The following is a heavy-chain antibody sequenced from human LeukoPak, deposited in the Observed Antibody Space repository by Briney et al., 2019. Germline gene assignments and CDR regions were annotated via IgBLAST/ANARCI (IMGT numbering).Heavy chain of an antibody. Sequence: PSETLSLTCTVSGGSISSSSYYWDWIRQPPGKGLEWIGSLYYSGSTYYNPSLKSRVAISVDTSKNQFSLKLSSVTAADTAVYYCARSLWSGYSYEGYWGQGTLVTVSS. CDR3: ARSLWSGYSYEGY. D-gene: IGHD5-18*01. V-gene: IGHV4-39*01. CDR1: GGSISSSSYY. J-gene: IGHJ4*02. CDR2: LYYSGST.